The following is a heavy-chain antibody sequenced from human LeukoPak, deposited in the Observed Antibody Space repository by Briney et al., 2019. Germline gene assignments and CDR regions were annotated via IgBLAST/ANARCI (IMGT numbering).Heavy chain of an antibody. J-gene: IGHJ4*02. CDR3: ATKQWLAPPPDS. CDR2: INTDGTVT. D-gene: IGHD6-19*01. Sequence: GGSLRLSCAASGFTFSKYWTLWVRQAPGKGLKSVSRINTDGTVTTYADSVKGRFTVSRDNADNTMFLQMNSVRDEDTAGDYCATKQWLAPPPDSWGQGTPVTVSS. CDR1: GFTFSKYW. V-gene: IGHV3-74*01.